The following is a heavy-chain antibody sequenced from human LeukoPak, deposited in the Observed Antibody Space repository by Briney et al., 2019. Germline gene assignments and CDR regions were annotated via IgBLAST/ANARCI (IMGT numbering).Heavy chain of an antibody. D-gene: IGHD3-9*01. V-gene: IGHV1-69*06. CDR2: TIPIFGTA. CDR3: ARDSRGDFDWSD. Sequence: ASVTVSCKASGYTFTSYGISWVRQAPGQGLEWMGGTIPIFGTANYAQKFQGRVTITADKSTSTAYMELSSLRSEDTAVYYCARDSRGDFDWSDWGQGTLVTVSS. J-gene: IGHJ4*02. CDR1: GYTFTSYG.